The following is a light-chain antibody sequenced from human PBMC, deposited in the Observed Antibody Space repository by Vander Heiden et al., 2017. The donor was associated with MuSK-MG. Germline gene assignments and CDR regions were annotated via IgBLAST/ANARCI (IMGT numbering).Light chain of an antibody. V-gene: IGLV2-23*01. CDR3: CAYAGSNWV. CDR1: SSDVGSYNL. J-gene: IGLJ3*02. Sequence: QSALTQPASVSGSPGQSITISCTGTSSDVGSYNLVSWYHQHPGKAPKLMIYEGRKRPSGVSNRFSGSKAGNTASLTISGIQAEDEADYYCCAYAGSNWVFGGGTKLTVL. CDR2: EGR.